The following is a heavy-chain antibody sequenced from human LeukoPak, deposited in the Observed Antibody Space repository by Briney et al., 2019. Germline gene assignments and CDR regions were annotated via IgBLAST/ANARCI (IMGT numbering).Heavy chain of an antibody. CDR3: ARTGSRRDYFDY. J-gene: IGHJ4*02. CDR1: GCSISSYY. CDR2: ISYSGST. D-gene: IGHD2-15*01. V-gene: IGHV4-59*01. Sequence: PSETLSLTCTVSGCSISSYYWSWIRQPPGKGLEWIGYISYSGSTNYNPSLKSRVTISVDTSKNQFSLKLSSVTAADTAVYYCARTGSRRDYFDYWGQGTLVTVSS.